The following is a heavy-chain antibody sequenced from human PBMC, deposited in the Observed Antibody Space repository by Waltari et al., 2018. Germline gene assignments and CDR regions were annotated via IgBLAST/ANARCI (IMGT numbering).Heavy chain of an antibody. V-gene: IGHV3-74*01. Sequence: EEQLLESGGGLVQPGDSLRLSCAGSGFRFSNYWMNWVRQAPGKGLVWVERISDDETSISYADSGKGRFTISRDNAKNTVYLQMKRLRVEDTAVYYCARLAPRTYRSPVPGRHYYYGMDVWGQGTTVTVSS. CDR1: GFRFSNYW. CDR2: ISDDETSI. D-gene: IGHD3-10*01. J-gene: IGHJ6*02. CDR3: ARLAPRTYRSPVPGRHYYYGMDV.